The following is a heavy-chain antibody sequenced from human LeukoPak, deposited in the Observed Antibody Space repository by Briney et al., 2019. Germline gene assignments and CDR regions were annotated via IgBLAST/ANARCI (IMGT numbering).Heavy chain of an antibody. Sequence: GGSLRLSCAASGFTFSTYAMTWVRQAPGKGLEWVSGISIGGNIFYADSVKGRFTISRDNSKNTLYLQMSSLRAEDTAAYYCARIVQWPKGLDHWGQGTLVTVSS. CDR3: ARIVQWPKGLDH. CDR1: GFTFSTYA. CDR2: ISIGGNI. D-gene: IGHD6-19*01. V-gene: IGHV3-23*01. J-gene: IGHJ4*02.